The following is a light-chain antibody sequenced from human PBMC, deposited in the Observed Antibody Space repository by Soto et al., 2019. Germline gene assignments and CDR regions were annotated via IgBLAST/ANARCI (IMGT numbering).Light chain of an antibody. CDR1: QSVSSN. V-gene: IGKV3-15*01. J-gene: IGKJ5*01. Sequence: EIVMTQSPATLSVSRGERATLSCRASQSVSSNLAWYQQKPGQAPRLLIYGASTRATGIPARFSGSGSGTDFTLTISGLEPADLGVYYCQQRPNWPITFGEGTRLEIK. CDR3: QQRPNWPIT. CDR2: GAS.